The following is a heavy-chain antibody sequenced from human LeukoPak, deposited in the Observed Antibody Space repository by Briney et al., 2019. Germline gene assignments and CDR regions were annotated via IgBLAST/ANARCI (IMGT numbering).Heavy chain of an antibody. J-gene: IGHJ6*02. CDR1: GFTFSSYS. CDR2: ISSSSSYI. Sequence: GGSLRLSCAASGFTFSSYSMNWVRQAPGKGLEWVSSISSSSSYIYYADSVKGRFTISRDNAKNSLYLQMNSLRAEDTAVYYCARAGDYYDSSGYYYYYGMDVWGQGTTVTVSS. D-gene: IGHD3-22*01. V-gene: IGHV3-21*01. CDR3: ARAGDYYDSSGYYYYYGMDV.